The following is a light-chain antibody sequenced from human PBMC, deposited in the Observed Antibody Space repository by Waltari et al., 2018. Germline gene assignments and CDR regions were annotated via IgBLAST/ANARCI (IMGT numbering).Light chain of an antibody. J-gene: IGLJ1*01. CDR2: DDS. CDR1: NIGGQT. Sequence: SYVLTQPASVSVAPGKTAGITCAGNNIGGQTVQWYPLRPGQAPVLVVHDDSDRPSGIPERFSGSNSGNTATLTISGVEVGDEGDYYCQVWEGSSDHYVFGTGTAVSV. CDR3: QVWEGSSDHYV. V-gene: IGLV3-21*03.